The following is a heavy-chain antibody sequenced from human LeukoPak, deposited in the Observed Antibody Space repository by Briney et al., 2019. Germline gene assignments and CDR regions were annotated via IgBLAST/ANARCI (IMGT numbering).Heavy chain of an antibody. Sequence: GASVKVSCKASGYTFTGYYMNWVRQAPGQGLEWMGWINPSSGRTNYAQNFQGRVTMTRDPSISTAYMELSGLTSNDTAVYYCARTREYSSSWYFPPFDPWGQGTLVTVSS. CDR2: INPSSGRT. D-gene: IGHD6-13*01. V-gene: IGHV1-2*02. CDR1: GYTFTGYY. J-gene: IGHJ5*02. CDR3: ARTREYSSSWYFPPFDP.